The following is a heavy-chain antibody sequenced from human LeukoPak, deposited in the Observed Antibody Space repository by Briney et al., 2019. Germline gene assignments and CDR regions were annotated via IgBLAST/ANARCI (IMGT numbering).Heavy chain of an antibody. CDR1: GGSISSSNW. CDR3: AREPPVYSSGWYEGGFDY. J-gene: IGHJ4*02. Sequence: PSETLSLTCAVSGGSISSSNWWSWVRQPPGKGLEWIGEIYHSGSTNYNPSLKSRVTISVDKSKNQFSLKLSSVTAADTAVYYCAREPPVYSSGWYEGGFDYWGRGTLVTVSS. V-gene: IGHV4-4*02. D-gene: IGHD6-19*01. CDR2: IYHSGST.